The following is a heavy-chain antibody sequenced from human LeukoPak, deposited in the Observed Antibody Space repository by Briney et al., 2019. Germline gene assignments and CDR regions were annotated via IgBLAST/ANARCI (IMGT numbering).Heavy chain of an antibody. CDR2: INSDGSST. V-gene: IGHV3-74*01. CDR1: GFTFRNYG. CDR3: AREVYRIAAAGLPGAH. D-gene: IGHD6-13*01. Sequence: GGSLRLSCAASGFTFRNYGMSWVRQAPGKGLVWVSRINSDGSSTSYADSVKGRFTISRDNAKNTLYLQMNSLRAEDTAVYYCAREVYRIAAAGLPGAHWGQGTLVTVSS. J-gene: IGHJ4*02.